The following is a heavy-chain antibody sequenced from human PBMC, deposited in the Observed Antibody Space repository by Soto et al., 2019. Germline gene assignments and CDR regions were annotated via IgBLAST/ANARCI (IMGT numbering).Heavy chain of an antibody. CDR3: ASRNWNYLDF. J-gene: IGHJ4*02. CDR2: MHYSGNT. D-gene: IGHD1-1*01. CDR1: GGSISRSSYY. V-gene: IGHV4-39*01. Sequence: QLQLQESGPGLVKPSETLSLTCVVSGGSISRSSYYWDWIRQPPGKGLEWIGSMHYSGNTYYNPSLKSRVTTSIDTSKNQLSLKLTSVTAADTAVHFCASRNWNYLDFWGQGILVTVSS.